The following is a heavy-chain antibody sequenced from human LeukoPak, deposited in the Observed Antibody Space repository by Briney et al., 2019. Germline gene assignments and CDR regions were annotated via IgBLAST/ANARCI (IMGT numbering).Heavy chain of an antibody. D-gene: IGHD2-2*01. V-gene: IGHV1-2*06. Sequence: GASVKVSCKASGYTFTCYYMHWVRQAPGQGLEWMGRINPNSGGTNYAQKFQGRVTMTRDTSISTAYMELSRLRSGDTAVYYCAREMPRRQDQLLQRNPFDPWGQGTLVTVSS. CDR3: AREMPRRQDQLLQRNPFDP. CDR1: GYTFTCYY. CDR2: INPNSGGT. J-gene: IGHJ5*02.